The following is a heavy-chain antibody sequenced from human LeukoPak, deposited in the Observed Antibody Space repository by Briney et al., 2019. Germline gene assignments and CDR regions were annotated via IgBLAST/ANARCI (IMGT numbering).Heavy chain of an antibody. V-gene: IGHV4-39*01. CDR1: GGSVSSSSYY. J-gene: IGHJ3*02. Sequence: SETLPLTCTVSGGSVSSSSYYWGWIRQPPAKGLEWIGSIYYSGYTYYNPSLKSRVALSVDTSKDQFSLKLTSVTTADTAVYHCARLDWATRRVFDIWGQGTVVTVSS. CDR2: IYYSGYT. CDR3: ARLDWATRRVFDI. D-gene: IGHD2-2*01.